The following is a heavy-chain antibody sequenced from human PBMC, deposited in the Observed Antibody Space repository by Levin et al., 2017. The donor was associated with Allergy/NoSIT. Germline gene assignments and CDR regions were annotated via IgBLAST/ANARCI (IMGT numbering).Heavy chain of an antibody. D-gene: IGHD2-2*01. J-gene: IGHJ4*02. CDR1: GFTFSNAW. CDR2: IKSKTDGGTT. V-gene: IGHV3-15*01. Sequence: GESLKISCAASGFTFSNAWMSWVRQAPGKGLEWVGRIKSKTDGGTTDYAAPVKGRFTISRDDSKNTLYLQMNSLKTEDTAVYYCTTRYHNIVVVPAARGFDYWGQGTLVTVSS. CDR3: TTRYHNIVVVPAARGFDY.